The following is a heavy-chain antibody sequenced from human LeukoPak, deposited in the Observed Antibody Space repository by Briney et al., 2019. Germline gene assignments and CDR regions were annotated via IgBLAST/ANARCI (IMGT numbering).Heavy chain of an antibody. V-gene: IGHV4-59*08. CDR2: IYYSGST. CDR3: ARLGESAVAGLTFDY. Sequence: SETLSLTCTVYGGSIRSYYWSWIRQPPGKGLEWIGYIYYSGSTNYNPSLKSRATISVDTSKNQFSLKLSSVTAADTAVYYCARLGESAVAGLTFDYWGQGTLVTVSS. J-gene: IGHJ4*02. CDR1: GGSIRSYY. D-gene: IGHD6-19*01.